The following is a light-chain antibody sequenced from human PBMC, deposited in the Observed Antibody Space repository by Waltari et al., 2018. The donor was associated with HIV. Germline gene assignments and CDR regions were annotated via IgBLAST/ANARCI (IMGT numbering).Light chain of an antibody. CDR3: SSYAGSLRYV. Sequence: QSALTQPPSASGSPGQSVTISCTGTSSDVGGYNYVSWYQQHPGKTPKLMIYEVSKRPSGVPDRFSGSKSDNTASLTVSGLQAEDEADYYCSSYAGSLRYVFGTGTKVTVL. V-gene: IGLV2-8*01. CDR1: SSDVGGYNY. J-gene: IGLJ1*01. CDR2: EVS.